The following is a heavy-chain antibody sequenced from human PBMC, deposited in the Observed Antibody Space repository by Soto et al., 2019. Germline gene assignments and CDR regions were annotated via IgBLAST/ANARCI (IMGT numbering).Heavy chain of an antibody. D-gene: IGHD6-19*01. CDR1: GFTFSSYG. V-gene: IGHV3-30*18. CDR2: ISYDGSNK. Sequence: PGGSLRLSCAASGFTFSSYGMHWVRQAPGKGLEWVAVISYDGSNKYYADSVKGRFTISRDNSKNTLYLQMNSLRAEDTAVYYCAKDRKWLVRGTGWFDPWGQGTLVTVSS. CDR3: AKDRKWLVRGTGWFDP. J-gene: IGHJ5*02.